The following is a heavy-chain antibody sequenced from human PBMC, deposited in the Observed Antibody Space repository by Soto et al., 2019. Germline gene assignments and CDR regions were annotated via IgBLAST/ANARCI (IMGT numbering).Heavy chain of an antibody. CDR2: ISSSSSYI. D-gene: IGHD4-17*01. J-gene: IGHJ6*02. V-gene: IGHV3-21*01. Sequence: GGCLRLSCAASGFTFSSYSMNWVRQAPGKGLEWVSSISSSSSYIYYADSVKGRFTISRDNAKNSLYLQMNSLRAEDTAVYYCARSYGDYVPYYYYYGMDVWGQGTTVTVSS. CDR3: ARSYGDYVPYYYYYGMDV. CDR1: GFTFSSYS.